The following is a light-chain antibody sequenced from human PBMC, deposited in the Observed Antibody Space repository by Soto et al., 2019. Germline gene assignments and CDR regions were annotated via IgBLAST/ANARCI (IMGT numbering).Light chain of an antibody. J-gene: IGLJ1*01. Sequence: QSALTQPRSVSGSPGQSVTISCTGTSSDVGGYNYVSWYQQHPGKAPKLMIYDVSNRPSGVPDRFSGSKSGNTASLTISGLQAEDEADYYCCSYAGSYYVFRTGTKLTVL. CDR3: CSYAGSYYV. V-gene: IGLV2-11*01. CDR1: SSDVGGYNY. CDR2: DVS.